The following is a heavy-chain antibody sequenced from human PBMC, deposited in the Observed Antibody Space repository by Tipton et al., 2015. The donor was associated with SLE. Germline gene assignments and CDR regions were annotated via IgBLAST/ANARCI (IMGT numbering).Heavy chain of an antibody. CDR2: IYNGGST. CDR1: GFTVSSNY. Sequence: GSLRLSCAASGFTVSSNYMSWVRQTPGKGLEWVSVIYNGGSTYYADSVKGRFTISRHNSKNTLYLQMNSLRAEDTAVYYCARELNWGSQSYFDYWGQGTLVSVSS. J-gene: IGHJ4*02. V-gene: IGHV3-53*04. D-gene: IGHD7-27*01. CDR3: ARELNWGSQSYFDY.